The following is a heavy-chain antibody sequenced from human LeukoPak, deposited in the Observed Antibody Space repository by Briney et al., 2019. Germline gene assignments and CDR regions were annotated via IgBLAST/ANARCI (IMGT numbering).Heavy chain of an antibody. J-gene: IGHJ4*02. Sequence: PSETLSLTCAVSGGSISSGGYSWSWIRQPAGKGLEWIGRIYTSGSTNYNPSLKSRVTMSVDTSKNQFSLKLSSVTAADTAVYYCARDSQYQLLGYFDYWGQGTLVTVSS. CDR1: GGSISSGGYS. V-gene: IGHV4-61*02. D-gene: IGHD2-2*01. CDR2: IYTSGST. CDR3: ARDSQYQLLGYFDY.